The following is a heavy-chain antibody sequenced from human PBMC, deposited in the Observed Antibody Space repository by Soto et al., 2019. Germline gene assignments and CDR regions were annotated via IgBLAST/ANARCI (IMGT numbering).Heavy chain of an antibody. Sequence: GESRKISCKGSVYSFTSYCIGWVRQMPGKGLEWRGIIYPGDSDTRYSPSFQGQVTISADKSISTAYLQWRSLKASDTATYYCARAPPDDFWSGYSRRGWFDPWGQGTLVTVPS. J-gene: IGHJ5*02. CDR2: IYPGDSDT. V-gene: IGHV5-51*01. CDR3: ARAPPDDFWSGYSRRGWFDP. D-gene: IGHD3-3*01. CDR1: VYSFTSYC.